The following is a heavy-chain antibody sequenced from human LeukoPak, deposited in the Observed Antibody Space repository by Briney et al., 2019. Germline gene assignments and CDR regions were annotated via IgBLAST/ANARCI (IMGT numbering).Heavy chain of an antibody. V-gene: IGHV3-23*01. D-gene: IGHD4-17*01. Sequence: TGGSLRLSCAASGFTFSTYAMSWVRQAPGRGLEWVSGICGSGGCTYYADSVKGRFTISRDNSKNTQYLQVNSLRAEDTAVYYCASHYGDYSRFDYWGQGTLVTVSS. CDR2: ICGSGGCT. CDR1: GFTFSTYA. CDR3: ASHYGDYSRFDY. J-gene: IGHJ4*02.